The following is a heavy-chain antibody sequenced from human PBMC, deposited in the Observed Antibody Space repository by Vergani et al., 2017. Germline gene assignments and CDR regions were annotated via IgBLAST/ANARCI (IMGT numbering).Heavy chain of an antibody. CDR2: IRSGGSP. V-gene: IGHV3-23*01. CDR3: AKSLSASGDF. D-gene: IGHD2/OR15-2a*01. J-gene: IGHJ4*02. Sequence: VQLLESGGGLVQPGGSLRLSCAASGFNFSKSAMSWVRQAPGKGLEWVSAIRSGGSPHYADSVKGRFTISRDNSKNTVDLQIDSLRAEDTAIYYCAKSLSASGDFWGQGTRVTVSS. CDR1: GFNFSKSA.